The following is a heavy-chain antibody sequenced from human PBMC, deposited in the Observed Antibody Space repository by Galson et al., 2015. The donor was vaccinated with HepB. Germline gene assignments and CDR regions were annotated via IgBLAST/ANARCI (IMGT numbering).Heavy chain of an antibody. CDR1: GFTFSNAW. V-gene: IGHV3-15*01. J-gene: IGHJ4*02. CDR2: IKSKTDGGTT. Sequence: SLRLSCAASGFTFSNAWMSWVRQAPGKGLEWVGRIKSKTDGGTTDYAAPVKGRFTISRDDSKNTLYLQMNSLKTEDTAVYYCTTDRAAADYDYWGQGTLVTVSS. D-gene: IGHD6-13*01. CDR3: TTDRAAADYDY.